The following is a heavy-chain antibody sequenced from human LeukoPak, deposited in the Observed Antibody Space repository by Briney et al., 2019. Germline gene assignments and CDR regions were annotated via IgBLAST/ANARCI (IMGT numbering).Heavy chain of an antibody. V-gene: IGHV4-39*01. CDR1: GGSISSSDYY. CDR3: ARQKTTGLWAFDI. Sequence: PSEALSLTCTVSGGSISSSDYYWVWIRQPPGKGLEWIGSIYHRGSTYYNPSLRSRVTISVDSSKFQFSLQLSSVTAADTAVYYCARQKTTGLWAFDIWGQGTMVTVSS. J-gene: IGHJ3*02. CDR2: IYHRGST. D-gene: IGHD1-14*01.